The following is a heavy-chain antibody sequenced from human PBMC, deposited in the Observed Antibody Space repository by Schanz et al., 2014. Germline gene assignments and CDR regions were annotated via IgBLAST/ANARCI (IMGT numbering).Heavy chain of an antibody. CDR3: TTDHYSSNYETLDY. CDR1: GFTMRNEW. J-gene: IGHJ4*02. Sequence: VHLVESGGGVVQPGRSLRLSCAASGFTMRNEWMSWVRQAPGKGLEWVARIKSRIHGGTTDYAAPVKGRFTISRDDSKHTVYLQMDSLKTEDTALYYCTTDHYSSNYETLDYWGQGTLVTVSS. V-gene: IGHV3-15*01. CDR2: IKSRIHGGTT. D-gene: IGHD6-13*01.